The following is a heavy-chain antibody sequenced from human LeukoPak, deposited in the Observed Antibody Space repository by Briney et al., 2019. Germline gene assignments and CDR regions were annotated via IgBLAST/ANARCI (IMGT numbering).Heavy chain of an antibody. V-gene: IGHV4-30-4*01. CDR1: GGSISSGDYY. J-gene: IGHJ6*04. Sequence: SQTLSLTCTVSGGSISSGDYYWSWIRQPPGKGLEWIGYIYYSGSTYYTPSLKSRVTISVDTSKNQFSLKLSSVTAADTAVYCCARDRLEGYYYGMDVWGKGTTVTVSS. D-gene: IGHD6-25*01. CDR2: IYYSGST. CDR3: ARDRLEGYYYGMDV.